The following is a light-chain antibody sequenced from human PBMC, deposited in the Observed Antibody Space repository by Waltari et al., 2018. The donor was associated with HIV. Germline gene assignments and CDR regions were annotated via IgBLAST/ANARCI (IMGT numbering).Light chain of an antibody. CDR3: QQYNSYPLT. V-gene: IGKV1-5*03. J-gene: IGKJ4*01. CDR1: ESISSW. Sequence: DTQLTQSPATLSASIGARVTIVCRANESISSWLAWYQQRPALRPELLIYKASVLDSGVSARFSGSGSGTEFALSISDLQTDDVATYFCQQYNSYPLTFGGGTKVEI. CDR2: KAS.